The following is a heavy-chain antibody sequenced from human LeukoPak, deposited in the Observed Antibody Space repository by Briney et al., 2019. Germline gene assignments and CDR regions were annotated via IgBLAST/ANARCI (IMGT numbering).Heavy chain of an antibody. D-gene: IGHD1-26*01. Sequence: GGSLRLSCAASGFTVSSNYMSWVRQAPGKGLEWVSVIFSGGNTYYADFVKGRFTISRDNSKNTLYLQMSSLRAEDTAVYYCARTLVGAIPFDYWGQGTLVTVSS. V-gene: IGHV3-53*01. CDR2: IFSGGNT. CDR3: ARTLVGAIPFDY. CDR1: GFTVSSNY. J-gene: IGHJ4*02.